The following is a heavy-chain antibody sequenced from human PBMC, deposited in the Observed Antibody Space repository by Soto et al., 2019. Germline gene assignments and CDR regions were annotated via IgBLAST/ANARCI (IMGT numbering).Heavy chain of an antibody. D-gene: IGHD5-12*01. Sequence: QVQLVESGGGVVQPGRSLRLSCAASGFTFSSYGMHWVRQAPGKGLEWVAVISYDGSNKNYADSVKGRFTIARDNCKNPVYLQMNSLRAEDTAVYYCAKDWRRRGGYDSSFDYWGQGTLVTVSS. CDR3: AKDWRRRGGYDSSFDY. CDR1: GFTFSSYG. V-gene: IGHV3-30*18. J-gene: IGHJ4*02. CDR2: ISYDGSNK.